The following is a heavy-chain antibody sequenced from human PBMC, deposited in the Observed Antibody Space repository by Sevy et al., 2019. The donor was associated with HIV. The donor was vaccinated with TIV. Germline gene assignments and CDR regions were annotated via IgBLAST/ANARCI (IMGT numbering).Heavy chain of an antibody. J-gene: IGHJ2*01. D-gene: IGHD6-6*01. CDR1: GGSISSYY. Sequence: SETLSLTCTVSGGSISSYYWSWIRQPPGKGLEWIGYIYYSGSTNYNPSLKSRVTISVDTSKNQFSLKLSSVTATDTAVYYCARKGSSFVGYFDLWGRGTLVTVSS. CDR2: IYYSGST. CDR3: ARKGSSFVGYFDL. V-gene: IGHV4-59*01.